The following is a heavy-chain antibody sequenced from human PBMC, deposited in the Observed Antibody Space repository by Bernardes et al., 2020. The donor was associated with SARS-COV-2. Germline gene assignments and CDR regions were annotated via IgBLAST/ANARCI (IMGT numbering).Heavy chain of an antibody. Sequence: GGSLRLSCAASGFTFSSYSMNWVRQAPGKGLEWVSSISSSSSYIYYADSVKGRFTISRDNAKNSLYLQMNSLRAEDTAVYYCARASGYDSSGYSGMDVWGQGTTVTVSS. CDR3: ARASGYDSSGYSGMDV. D-gene: IGHD3-22*01. V-gene: IGHV3-21*01. J-gene: IGHJ6*02. CDR2: ISSSSSYI. CDR1: GFTFSSYS.